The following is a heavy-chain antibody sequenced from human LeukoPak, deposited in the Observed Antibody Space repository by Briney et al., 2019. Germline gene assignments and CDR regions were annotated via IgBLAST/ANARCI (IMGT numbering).Heavy chain of an antibody. D-gene: IGHD6-19*01. CDR3: TTDGVMYSSGFTFDY. Sequence: GGSLRLSCAASGFTFSNAWMSWVRQAPGKGLEWVGRIKSKTDGGTTDYAAPVKGRFTISRDDSKNTLYLQMNSLKTEDTAVYYCTTDGVMYSSGFTFDYWGQGTLVTVSS. CDR1: GFTFSNAW. V-gene: IGHV3-15*01. J-gene: IGHJ4*02. CDR2: IKSKTDGGTT.